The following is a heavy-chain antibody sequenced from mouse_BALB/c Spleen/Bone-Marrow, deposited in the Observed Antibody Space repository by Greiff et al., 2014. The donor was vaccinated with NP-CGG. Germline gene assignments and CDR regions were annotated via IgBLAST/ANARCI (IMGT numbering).Heavy chain of an antibody. D-gene: IGHD2-2*01. CDR3: AREIYGYDGWYFDV. Sequence: DLVKPGASVKLSCKASGYTFTNYWINWIKQRPGQGLEWIGRIAPGSGSTYYNEMFKGKTTLTVDTSSSTAYIQLSSLSSEDSDVYFCAREIYGYDGWYFDVWGAGTTVTVSS. J-gene: IGHJ1*01. V-gene: IGHV1S41*01. CDR2: IAPGSGST. CDR1: GYTFTNYW.